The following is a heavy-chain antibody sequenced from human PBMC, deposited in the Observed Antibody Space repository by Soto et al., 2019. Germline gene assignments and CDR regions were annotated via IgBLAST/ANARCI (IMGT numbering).Heavy chain of an antibody. J-gene: IGHJ6*02. CDR1: GYTFTSYD. Sequence: ASVKVSCKASGYTFTSYDINWVRQATGQGLEWMGWMNPNSGNTGYAQKFQGRVTMTRNTSISTAYMELSSLRSEDTAVYYCARAYYDFWSGYYRQPYYYYGMDVWGQGTTVTVSS. D-gene: IGHD3-3*01. CDR3: ARAYYDFWSGYYRQPYYYYGMDV. CDR2: MNPNSGNT. V-gene: IGHV1-8*01.